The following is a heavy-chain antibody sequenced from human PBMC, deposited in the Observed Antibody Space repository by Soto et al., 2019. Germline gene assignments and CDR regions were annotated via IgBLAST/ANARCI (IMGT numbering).Heavy chain of an antibody. CDR2: MNPNSGNT. CDR3: ARGQVYSNYLGENYYGMDV. J-gene: IGHJ6*02. D-gene: IGHD4-4*01. Sequence: QVQLVQSGAEVKKPGASVKVSCKASGYTFTSYDINWVRQATGQGLEWMGWMNPNSGNTGYAQKFQGRVTMTRNTSISTAYMELSSLRSEDTAVYYCARGQVYSNYLGENYYGMDVWGQGTTVTVSS. V-gene: IGHV1-8*01. CDR1: GYTFTSYD.